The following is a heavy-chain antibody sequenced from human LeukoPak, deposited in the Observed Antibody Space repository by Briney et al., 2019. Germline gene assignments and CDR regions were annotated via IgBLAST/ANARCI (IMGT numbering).Heavy chain of an antibody. D-gene: IGHD5-12*01. CDR3: ARDARPGSGHGFDP. J-gene: IGHJ5*02. CDR2: IHYSGRT. Sequence: PSETLSLTCTVSTGSISSGDYFWSWIRQHPGKGLEWIGCIHYSGRTFYNPSLKSRITISVDTSKNQLSLKLTSVTAADTAVYYCARDARPGSGHGFDPWGQGTLVTVSS. V-gene: IGHV4-31*03. CDR1: TGSISSGDYF.